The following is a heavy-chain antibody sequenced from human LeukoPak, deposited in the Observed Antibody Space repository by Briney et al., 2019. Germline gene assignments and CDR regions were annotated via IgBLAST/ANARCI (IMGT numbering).Heavy chain of an antibody. CDR2: IYYSGST. J-gene: IGHJ5*02. D-gene: IGHD6-13*01. CDR1: GGSISSSSYY. CDR3: ARSIAAADQRWFDP. V-gene: IGHV4-39*07. Sequence: SETLSLTCTVSGGSISSSSYYWGWIRQPPGKGLEWIGSIYYSGSTYYNPSLKSRVTISVDTSKNQFSLKLSSVTAADTAVYYCARSIAAADQRWFDPWGQGTLVTVSS.